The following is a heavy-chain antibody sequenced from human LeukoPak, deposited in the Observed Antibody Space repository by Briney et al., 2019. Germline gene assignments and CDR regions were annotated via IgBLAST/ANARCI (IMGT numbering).Heavy chain of an antibody. J-gene: IGHJ4*02. CDR2: ISTSSITI. CDR3: AREEDRRSWLVDY. V-gene: IGHV3-48*02. CDR1: GFAFSDYP. D-gene: IGHD3-22*01. Sequence: PGGSLRLSCAASGFAFSDYPMNWVRQAPGKGLEWISYISTSSITIYYADSVKGRFTISRDNAKNSLYLQTNSLRDEDTALYYCAREEDRRSWLVDYWGQGTLVTVFS.